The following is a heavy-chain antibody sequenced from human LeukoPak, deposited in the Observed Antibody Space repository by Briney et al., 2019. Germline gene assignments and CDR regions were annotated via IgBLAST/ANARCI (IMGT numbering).Heavy chain of an antibody. CDR3: ARGIKAVAGYYYYGMDV. J-gene: IGHJ6*02. CDR2: MNPNSGNT. D-gene: IGHD6-19*01. V-gene: IGHV1-8*02. Sequence: GPVKVSCKASGYTFTSYGIGWVRQATGQGLEWMGWMNPNSGNTGYAQKFQGRVTMTRNTSISTAYMELSSLRSEDTAVYYCARGIKAVAGYYYYGMDVWGQGTTVTVSS. CDR1: GYTFTSYG.